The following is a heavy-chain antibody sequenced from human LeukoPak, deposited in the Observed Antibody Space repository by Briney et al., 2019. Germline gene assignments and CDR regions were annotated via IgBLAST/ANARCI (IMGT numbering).Heavy chain of an antibody. Sequence: SETLPLTCTVSGGSISSSSYYWGWIRQPPGKGLEWIGSIYYSGSTYYNPSLKSRVTISVDTSKNQFSLKLSSVTAADTAVYYCARDNSGWGWGQGTLVTVSS. CDR2: IYYSGST. D-gene: IGHD6-19*01. CDR1: GGSISSSSYY. J-gene: IGHJ4*02. CDR3: ARDNSGWG. V-gene: IGHV4-39*07.